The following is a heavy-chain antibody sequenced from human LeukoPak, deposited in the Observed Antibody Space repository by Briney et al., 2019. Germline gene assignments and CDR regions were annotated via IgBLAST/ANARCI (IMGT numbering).Heavy chain of an antibody. D-gene: IGHD6-19*01. CDR2: IYPGDSDI. V-gene: IGHV5-51*01. Sequence: GESLKISCKGSGYSFTGYWIGWVRQVPGKGLEWMGIIYPGDSDIRYSPAFQGQVTISADKSITTAYLQWSSLKASDTAMYYCARCYSSGWYYFDYWGQGTLVTVSS. CDR1: GYSFTGYW. J-gene: IGHJ4*02. CDR3: ARCYSSGWYYFDY.